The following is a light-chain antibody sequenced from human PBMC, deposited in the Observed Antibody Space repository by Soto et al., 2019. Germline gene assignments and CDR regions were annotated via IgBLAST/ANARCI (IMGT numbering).Light chain of an antibody. CDR2: GAS. V-gene: IGKV3-20*01. J-gene: IGKJ5*01. CDR1: QTVSSY. CDR3: QQYGTSPIT. Sequence: ENVLTQSPGTLSFSPGERATLSCRPSQTVSSYLTGSQQRPGQAPRLLIYGASKRATGIPDRFSGSGSGTDFTLTISRLEPEDLALYYCQQYGTSPITFGQGTRLEIK.